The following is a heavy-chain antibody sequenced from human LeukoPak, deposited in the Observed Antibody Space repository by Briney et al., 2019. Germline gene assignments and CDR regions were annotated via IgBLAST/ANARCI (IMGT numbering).Heavy chain of an antibody. CDR2: INPNSGGT. Sequence: ASVKVSCKASGYTFTGYYMHWVRQAPGQGLEWMGWINPNSGGTNYAQKFQGRVTMTRNTSISTAYMELSSLRSEDTAVYYCARGFRGGFGELLFNRWGQGTLVTVSS. J-gene: IGHJ4*02. CDR3: ARGFRGGFGELLFNR. V-gene: IGHV1-2*02. D-gene: IGHD3-10*01. CDR1: GYTFTGYY.